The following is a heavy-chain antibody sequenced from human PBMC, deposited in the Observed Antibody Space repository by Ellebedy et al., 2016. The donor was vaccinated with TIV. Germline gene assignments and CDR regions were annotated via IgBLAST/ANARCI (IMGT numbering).Heavy chain of an antibody. CDR2: IWSDGSSK. CDR1: GFPFSTYV. D-gene: IGHD2-2*01. J-gene: IGHJ3*01. CDR3: ARGGYCSSTSCAPAAAFDV. Sequence: GGSLRLSCAASGFPFSTYVMHWVRQAPGKGLEWAAVIWSDGSSKYYADSVKGRFTISGDSSKNTVYLQMTSLRADDTAVYYCARGGYCSSTSCAPAAAFDVWGPGTEVTISS. V-gene: IGHV3-33*01.